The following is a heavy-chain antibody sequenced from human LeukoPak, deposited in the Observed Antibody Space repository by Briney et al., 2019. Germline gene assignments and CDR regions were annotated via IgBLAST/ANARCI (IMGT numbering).Heavy chain of an antibody. CDR2: IYPSGVTT. CDR3: ARDWELGY. V-gene: IGHV1-46*01. CDR1: GYILTTYY. J-gene: IGHJ4*02. D-gene: IGHD1-7*01. Sequence: ASVKVSCKTSGYILTTYYMHWVRQAPGQGLEWMGTIYPSGVTTTYAQNFQGRVTMTRDTSTSTVYMELSSLRSEDTAVYYCARDWELGYWGQGTLVTVSS.